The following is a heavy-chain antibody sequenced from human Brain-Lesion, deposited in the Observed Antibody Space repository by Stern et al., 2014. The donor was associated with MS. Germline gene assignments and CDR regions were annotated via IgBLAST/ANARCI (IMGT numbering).Heavy chain of an antibody. V-gene: IGHV4-39*01. D-gene: IGHD1-26*01. CDR1: GGSLSSSTYS. Sequence: QVQLVESGPGLVKPSETLSLTCSVSGGSLSSSTYSWAWIRQPPGKGLEWIGNIYYSGFTYYNPSLKSRVTISVDMSKNQFSLKLSSVTAADTAIYYCARHDSVPRPSQLYSARDRGPGYFDYWGQGTLVTVSS. CDR3: ARHDSVPRPSQLYSARDRGPGYFDY. CDR2: IYYSGFT. J-gene: IGHJ4*02.